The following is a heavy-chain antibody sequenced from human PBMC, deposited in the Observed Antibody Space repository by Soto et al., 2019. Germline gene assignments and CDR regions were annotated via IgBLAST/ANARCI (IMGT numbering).Heavy chain of an antibody. CDR3: AKSYSGGGYNNFFDS. CDR2: IYGNSGEI. D-gene: IGHD1-26*01. V-gene: IGHV3-23*01. CDR1: GFTFSNYV. Sequence: PGGSLRLSCEGSGFTFSNYVMNWVRQAPGKGPEWVSSIYGNSGEIHYADFVKGRFTISRDNSRNTLYLQMDSLRADDTAVFYCAKSYSGGGYNNFFDSWGQGTPVTVSS. J-gene: IGHJ5*01.